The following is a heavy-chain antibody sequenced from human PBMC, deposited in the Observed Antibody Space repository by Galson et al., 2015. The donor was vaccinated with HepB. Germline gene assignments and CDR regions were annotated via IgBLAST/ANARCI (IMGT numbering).Heavy chain of an antibody. Sequence: SLRLSCAASGFTVSSNYMSWVRQAPGKGPEWVSVIYSGGSTYYADSVKGRFTISRDNSKNTLYLQMNSLRAEDTAVYYCASEGSVYVFDYWGQGTLVTVSS. J-gene: IGHJ4*02. CDR3: ASEGSVYVFDY. D-gene: IGHD3-16*02. CDR1: GFTVSSNY. V-gene: IGHV3-66*02. CDR2: IYSGGST.